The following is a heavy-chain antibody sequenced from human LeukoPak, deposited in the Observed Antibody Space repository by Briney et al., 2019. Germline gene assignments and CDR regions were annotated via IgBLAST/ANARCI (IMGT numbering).Heavy chain of an antibody. CDR3: ASLFNHMVRGAPNDY. V-gene: IGHV3-30-3*01. J-gene: IGHJ4*02. CDR2: ISYDGSNK. Sequence: PGGSLRLSCAASGFTFSSYAMHWVRQAPGKGLKWVAVISYDGSNKYYADSVKGRFTISRDNSKTTLYLQMNSPRAEDTAVYYCASLFNHMVRGAPNDYWGQGTLVIVSS. D-gene: IGHD3-10*01. CDR1: GFTFSSYA.